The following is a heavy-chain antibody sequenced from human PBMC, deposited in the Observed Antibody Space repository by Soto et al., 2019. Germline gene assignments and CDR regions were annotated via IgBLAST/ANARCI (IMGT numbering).Heavy chain of an antibody. V-gene: IGHV3-9*01. Sequence: HPGGSLRLSCAASGFTFDDYAMPWVRQAPGKGLEWASGISWNSGSIGYADSVKGRFTISRDNAKNSLYLQMNSLRAEDTALYYCAKDLRNYDCWRGDAFDIWGQGTMVTVS. CDR3: AKDLRNYDCWRGDAFDI. CDR1: GFTFDDYA. D-gene: IGHD3-3*01. CDR2: ISWNSGSI. J-gene: IGHJ3*02.